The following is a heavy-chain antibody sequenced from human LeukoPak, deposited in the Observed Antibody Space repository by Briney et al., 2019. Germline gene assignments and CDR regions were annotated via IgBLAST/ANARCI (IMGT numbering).Heavy chain of an antibody. CDR1: GFTFSSYA. V-gene: IGHV3-23*01. CDR2: ISGSGGST. J-gene: IGHJ4*02. D-gene: IGHD3-9*01. Sequence: GGSLRLSCVASGFTFSSYAMSWVRQAPGKGLEWVSGISGSGGSTYYADSVKGRFTISRDNSKNTMYLQMNSLRAEDTAAYYCAKESAYDILTGYSDYWGQGTLVTVSS. CDR3: AKESAYDILTGYSDY.